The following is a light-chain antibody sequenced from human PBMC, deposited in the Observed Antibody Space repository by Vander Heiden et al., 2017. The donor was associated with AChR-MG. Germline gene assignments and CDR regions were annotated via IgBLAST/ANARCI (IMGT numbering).Light chain of an antibody. J-gene: IGKJ4*01. CDR3: QQSYSTPVT. CDR2: AAS. Sequence: DIQMTQSPSSLSASVGDRVTIPCRASQSISSYVNWYQQKPGKAPKLLLDAASSLQSGVPSRFSGSGSGTDFTLTISSLQPEDFATYYCQQSYSTPVTFGGGTKVEIK. CDR1: QSISSY. V-gene: IGKV1-39*01.